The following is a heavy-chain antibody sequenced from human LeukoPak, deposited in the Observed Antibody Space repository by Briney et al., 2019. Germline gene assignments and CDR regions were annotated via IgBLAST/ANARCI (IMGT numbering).Heavy chain of an antibody. CDR3: AGTMVRGVIISWFDP. CDR2: IDYSAST. D-gene: IGHD3-10*01. CDR1: GGSISSYY. J-gene: IGHJ5*02. V-gene: IGHV4-59*08. Sequence: SETLSLTCTVSGGSISSYYWSWIRQPPGKGLEWIAYIDYSASTNYNPSLKSRVTISVDTSKNQFSLKLSSVTAADTAVYYCAGTMVRGVIISWFDPWGQGTLVTVSS.